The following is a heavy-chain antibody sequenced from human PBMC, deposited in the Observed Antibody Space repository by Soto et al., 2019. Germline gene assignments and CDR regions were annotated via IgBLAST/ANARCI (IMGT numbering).Heavy chain of an antibody. D-gene: IGHD6-19*01. J-gene: IGHJ4*02. V-gene: IGHV4-4*02. CDR2: MYDSGGT. CDR1: GGSISSTNW. CDR3: ARGQWLAFDY. Sequence: QVQLQESGPGLVKPSGTLSLTCAVSGGSISSTNWWSWVRQPPGGGLEWSGEMYDSGGTHSNPSLKSRVDMSVDKSKTQFSLILNSVTAADTAVYYCARGQWLAFDYWGQGTLVTVSS.